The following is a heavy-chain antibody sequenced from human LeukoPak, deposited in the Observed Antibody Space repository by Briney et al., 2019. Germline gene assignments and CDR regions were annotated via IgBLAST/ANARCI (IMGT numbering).Heavy chain of an antibody. Sequence: GRSLRLSCAASGFTFSTSTMHWVRQAPGKGLEWVAVISYDGSNKFYADSVKGRFAISRDNSKNTLYLQMNSLRGNDSAVYYCARPLSNGYFHDSGGDYPYAMDVWGQGTTVTVSS. V-gene: IGHV3-30*09. J-gene: IGHJ6*02. D-gene: IGHD3-22*01. CDR2: ISYDGSNK. CDR1: GFTFSTST. CDR3: ARPLSNGYFHDSGGDYPYAMDV.